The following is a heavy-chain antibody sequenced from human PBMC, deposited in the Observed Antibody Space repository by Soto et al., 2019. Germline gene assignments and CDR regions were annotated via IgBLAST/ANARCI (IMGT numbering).Heavy chain of an antibody. D-gene: IGHD2-2*02. V-gene: IGHV1-69*13. CDR3: ARDTSVVVPAAISTPYYYGMDV. CDR1: GGTFSSYA. CDR2: IIPIFGTA. J-gene: IGHJ6*02. Sequence: ASVKVSCKASGGTFSSYAISWVRQAPGQGLEWMGGIIPIFGTANYAQKFQGRVTITADESTSTAYMELSSLRSEDTAVYYCARDTSVVVPAAISTPYYYGMDVWGQGTTGTVSS.